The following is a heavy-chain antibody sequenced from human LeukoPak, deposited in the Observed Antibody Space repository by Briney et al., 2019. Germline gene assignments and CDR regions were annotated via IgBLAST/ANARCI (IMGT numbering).Heavy chain of an antibody. V-gene: IGHV3-23*01. D-gene: IGHD6-13*01. J-gene: IGHJ4*02. Sequence: GGSLRLSCAASGLTFSNNAMIWVRQAPGKGLEWVSTISGNGDITYYADSVRGRFTISRDNSKNTLYLQMNSLRAEDTAIYYCARERGSWSFDYWGQGTLVAVSS. CDR1: GLTFSNNA. CDR2: ISGNGDIT. CDR3: ARERGSWSFDY.